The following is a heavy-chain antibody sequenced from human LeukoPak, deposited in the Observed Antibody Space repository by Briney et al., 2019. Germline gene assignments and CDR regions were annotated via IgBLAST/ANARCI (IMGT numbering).Heavy chain of an antibody. CDR2: IYYSGST. CDR3: ARVGADDDY. J-gene: IGHJ4*02. D-gene: IGHD3-3*01. Sequence: PSETLSLTCTVSGGSISSYYWSWIRQPPGKGLEWIGYIYYSGSTNYNPSLKSRVTISVDTSKNQFSLKLSSVTAAGTAVYYCARVGADDDYWGQGTLVTVSS. CDR1: GGSISSYY. V-gene: IGHV4-59*01.